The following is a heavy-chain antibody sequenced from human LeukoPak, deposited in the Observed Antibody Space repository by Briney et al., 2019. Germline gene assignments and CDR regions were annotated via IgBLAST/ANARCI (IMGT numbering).Heavy chain of an antibody. CDR2: IYYSGST. CDR1: GGSISSGGYY. V-gene: IGHV4-61*08. D-gene: IGHD3-10*01. Sequence: NTSETLSLTCAVSGGSISSGGYYWSWIRQPPGKGLEWIGYIYYSGSTNYNPSLKSRVTISVDTSKNQFSLKLSSVTAADTAVYYCASLWNYGSGSYSQGDAFDIWGQGKMVTVSS. J-gene: IGHJ3*02. CDR3: ASLWNYGSGSYSQGDAFDI.